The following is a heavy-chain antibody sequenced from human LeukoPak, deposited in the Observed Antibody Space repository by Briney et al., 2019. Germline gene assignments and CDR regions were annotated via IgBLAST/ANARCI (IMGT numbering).Heavy chain of an antibody. CDR1: GGTFSSYA. Sequence: SVKVSCKASGGTFSSYAISWVRQAPVQGLEWMGGIIPIFGTANYAQKFQGRVTITADKSTSTAYMELSSLRSEDTAVYYCAGSLGSIMAPPTDYWGQGTLVTVSS. CDR3: AGSLGSIMAPPTDY. CDR2: IIPIFGTA. J-gene: IGHJ4*02. D-gene: IGHD5-12*01. V-gene: IGHV1-69*06.